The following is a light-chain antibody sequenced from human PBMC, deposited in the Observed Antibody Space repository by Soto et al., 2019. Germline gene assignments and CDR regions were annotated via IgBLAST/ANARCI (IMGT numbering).Light chain of an antibody. CDR2: LGS. V-gene: IGKV2-28*01. CDR1: QSVQYDNGYNF. Sequence: DVVMTQSPLSLPVTPGEPASISCRSSQSVQYDNGYNFLDWYLQKPGQSPQLLIYLGSNRASGVPDRFSGSGSGTDFTLKISRVEPEDVGVYYCMQARHIPFTFGPGTKVHIK. J-gene: IGKJ3*01. CDR3: MQARHIPFT.